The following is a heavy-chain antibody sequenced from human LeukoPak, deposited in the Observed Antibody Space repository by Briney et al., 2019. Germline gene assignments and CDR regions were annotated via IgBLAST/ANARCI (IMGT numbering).Heavy chain of an antibody. CDR3: AKGDNGDYGSSRYYYYMDV. V-gene: IGHV3-7*03. CDR2: IKQDGSEK. J-gene: IGHJ6*03. Sequence: GGSLRLSCAASGFTFSSYWMSWVRQAPGKGLEWVANIKQDGSEKYYVDSVKGRFTISRDNAKNSLYLQMNSLRAEDTAVYYCAKGDNGDYGSSRYYYYMDVWGKGTAVTVSS. CDR1: GFTFSSYW. D-gene: IGHD3-10*01.